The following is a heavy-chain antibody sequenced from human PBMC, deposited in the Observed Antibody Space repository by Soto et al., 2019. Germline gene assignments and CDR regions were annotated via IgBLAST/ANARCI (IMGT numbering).Heavy chain of an antibody. V-gene: IGHV1-69*12. CDR3: ARLIAAAGDYYYYGMDV. J-gene: IGHJ6*02. Sequence: QVQLVQSGAEVKKPGSSVKVSCKASGGTFSSYAISWVRQAPGQGLEWMGGIIPIFGTANYAQKFQGRVTITADESTSTAYMELSSLRSEDTAVYYCARLIAAAGDYYYYGMDVWGQGTTVTVSS. CDR2: IIPIFGTA. D-gene: IGHD6-13*01. CDR1: GGTFSSYA.